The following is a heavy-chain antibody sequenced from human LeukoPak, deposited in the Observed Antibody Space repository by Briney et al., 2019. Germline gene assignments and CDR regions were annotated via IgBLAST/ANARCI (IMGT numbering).Heavy chain of an antibody. J-gene: IGHJ4*02. CDR1: GGSISTSY. CDR3: ARTRSSTWHLLDY. CDR2: ILYSGST. V-gene: IGHV4-59*01. Sequence: SETPSLTCTVSGGSISTSYWNWDRQPPGKGLEWIGYILYSGSTNYNPSLESRVTISVDTSKNQFSLKLTSVTAADTAVYYCARTRSSTWHLLDYWGQGTLVTVSS. D-gene: IGHD6-13*01.